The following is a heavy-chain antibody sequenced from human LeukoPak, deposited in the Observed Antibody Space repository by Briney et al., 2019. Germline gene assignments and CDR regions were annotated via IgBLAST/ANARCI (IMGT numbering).Heavy chain of an antibody. Sequence: QPSETLSLTCAVYGGSFSGYYWSWIRQPPGKGLEWIGEINHSGSTNYNPSLKSRVTISVDTSKNQFSLKLSSVTAADTAVYYCASHGDRSRYYFDYWGQGTLVTVSS. CDR1: GGSFSGYY. D-gene: IGHD5-24*01. V-gene: IGHV4-34*01. J-gene: IGHJ4*02. CDR2: INHSGST. CDR3: ASHGDRSRYYFDY.